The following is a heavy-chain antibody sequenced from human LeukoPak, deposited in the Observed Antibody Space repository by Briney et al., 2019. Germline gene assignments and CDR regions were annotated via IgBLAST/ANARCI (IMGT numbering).Heavy chain of an antibody. CDR3: ARGPPLAYYGTGGYYFFDY. J-gene: IGHJ4*02. D-gene: IGHD3-22*01. V-gene: IGHV4-34*01. Sequence: PSETLSLTCSAYGGSFGGYFWSWIRQPPGEGLEWIGEVNHSGSTNYNPSLKSRVTISVDTSRTQFSLNLRSVPAADTAVYYCARGPPLAYYGTGGYYFFDYWGQGILVTVSP. CDR2: VNHSGST. CDR1: GGSFGGYF.